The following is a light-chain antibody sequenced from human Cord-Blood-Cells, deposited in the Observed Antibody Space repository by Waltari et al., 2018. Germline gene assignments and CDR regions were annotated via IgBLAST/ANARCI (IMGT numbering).Light chain of an antibody. Sequence: QSALTQPASVSGSPGPSITISCTGTSSDVGSYHLVSWYQQPPGKAPKLMIYEGSKRPSGVSNRFSGSKSGNTASLTISGLQAEDEADYYCCSYAGSSTWVFGGGTKLTVL. J-gene: IGLJ3*02. CDR2: EGS. CDR1: SSDVGSYHL. CDR3: CSYAGSSTWV. V-gene: IGLV2-23*01.